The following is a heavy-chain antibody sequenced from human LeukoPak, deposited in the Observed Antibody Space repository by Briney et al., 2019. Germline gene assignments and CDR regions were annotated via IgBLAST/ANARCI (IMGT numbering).Heavy chain of an antibody. V-gene: IGHV3-7*01. CDR2: IKEDGSEK. Sequence: GPLRLSCAVSGFTFSTYWMSWVRQAPGKGLEWVGNIKEDGSEKYYVDSMKGRFTISRDNAKNSLYLQMNRLRDEDTAVYYCARDSFETDIDYWGQGTLVTVSS. D-gene: IGHD1-14*01. J-gene: IGHJ4*02. CDR1: GFTFSTYW. CDR3: ARDSFETDIDY.